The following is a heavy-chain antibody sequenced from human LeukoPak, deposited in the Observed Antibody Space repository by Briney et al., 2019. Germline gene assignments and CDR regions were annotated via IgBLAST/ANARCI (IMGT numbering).Heavy chain of an antibody. Sequence: ASVKVSCEASGYTFTGYYMHWVRQAPGQGLEWMGWINPNSGGTNYAQKFQGRVTMTRDTSISTAYMELSRLRSDDTAVYYCARDIRDYYDSSGYSDYWGQGTLVTVSS. D-gene: IGHD3-22*01. CDR1: GYTFTGYY. J-gene: IGHJ4*02. V-gene: IGHV1-2*02. CDR2: INPNSGGT. CDR3: ARDIRDYYDSSGYSDY.